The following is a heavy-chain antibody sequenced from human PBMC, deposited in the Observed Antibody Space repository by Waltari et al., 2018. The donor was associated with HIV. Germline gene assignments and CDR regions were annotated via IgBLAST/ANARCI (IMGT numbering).Heavy chain of an antibody. D-gene: IGHD2-15*01. Sequence: QVQLVQSGAEVKKPGASVKVSCTASGSTFTGYSMHRVRQAPGQGLEWMGWINPNSGGTNYAQKFQGRVTMTRDTSISTAYMELSRLRSDDTAVYYCARDLGGRGYYYGMDVWGQGTTVTVSS. CDR2: INPNSGGT. CDR1: GSTFTGYS. V-gene: IGHV1-2*02. CDR3: ARDLGGRGYYYGMDV. J-gene: IGHJ6*02.